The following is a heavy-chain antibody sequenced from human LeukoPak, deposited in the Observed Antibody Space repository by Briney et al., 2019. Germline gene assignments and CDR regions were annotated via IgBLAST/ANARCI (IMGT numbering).Heavy chain of an antibody. CDR2: IYYSGST. J-gene: IGHJ3*02. Sequence: PSETLSLTGTVSGGSISSYYWSWIRQPPGKGLEWIGYIYYSGSTNYNPSLKSRVTISVDTSKNQFSLKLSSVTAADTAVYYCARDRGEDGRLPDRWGNDAFDIWGQGTMVTVSS. D-gene: IGHD5-24*01. CDR1: GGSISSYY. CDR3: ARDRGEDGRLPDRWGNDAFDI. V-gene: IGHV4-59*01.